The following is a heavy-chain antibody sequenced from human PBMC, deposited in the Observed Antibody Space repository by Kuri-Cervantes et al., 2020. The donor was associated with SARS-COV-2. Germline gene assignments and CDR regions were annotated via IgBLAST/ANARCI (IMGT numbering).Heavy chain of an antibody. D-gene: IGHD3-3*01. CDR2: ISYSGNT. CDR3: ARSPLRKGAWYYDFWSGYFD. Sequence: SETLSLTCTVSGGSISTYYWGWIRQPPGKGLEWIGYISYSGNTNYNPSLNSRVTISLGTSNTQFSLRLTSVTAADTAVYYCARSPLRKGAWYYDFWSGYFDWGQGTLVTVSS. J-gene: IGHJ4*02. CDR1: GGSISTYY. V-gene: IGHV4-59*08.